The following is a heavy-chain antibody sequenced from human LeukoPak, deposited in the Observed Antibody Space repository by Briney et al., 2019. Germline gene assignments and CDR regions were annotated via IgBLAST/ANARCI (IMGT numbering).Heavy chain of an antibody. D-gene: IGHD3-9*01. J-gene: IGHJ4*02. CDR2: ISYDGSNT. Sequence: GRSLTLSCAASGFTFSSNAMHWVRQAPGKGLDWVAVISYDGSNTYYADSVRGGSTISNDNQKHTLYLQMNSLRAEDTAVQYCASIHYAIWTGYYRTFSPPVNWGQGTLVTVSS. CDR3: ASIHYAIWTGYYRTFSPPVN. V-gene: IGHV3-30*04. CDR1: GFTFSSNA.